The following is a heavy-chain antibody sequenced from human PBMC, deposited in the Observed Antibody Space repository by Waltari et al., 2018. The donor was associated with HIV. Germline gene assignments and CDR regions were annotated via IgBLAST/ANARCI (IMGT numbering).Heavy chain of an antibody. D-gene: IGHD3-22*01. CDR2: IYYSGST. CDR1: GGSISSSSYS. J-gene: IGHJ4*02. CDR3: ARERFGDYYDSSGYYTDY. V-gene: IGHV4-39*07. Sequence: QLQLQESGPGLVKPSETLSLTCTVSGGSISSSSYSWGWIRQPPGKGLEWIGSIYYSGSTYYNPSLKSRVTISVDTSKNQFSLKLSSVTAADTAVYYCARERFGDYYDSSGYYTDYWGQGTLVTVSS.